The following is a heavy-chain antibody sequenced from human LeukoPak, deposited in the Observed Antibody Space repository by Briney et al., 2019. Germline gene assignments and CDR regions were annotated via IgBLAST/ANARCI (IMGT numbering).Heavy chain of an antibody. D-gene: IGHD6-13*01. V-gene: IGHV3-11*01. CDR1: GFTFSDHY. Sequence: GGSLRLSCAASGFTFSDHYMIWLRQAPGKGLEAISYISHNGETKYYADSVKGRLSISRDNAKSSLYLQMNSLRVEDTAVYYCARDKHGYFDYWGQGTLVTVSS. CDR2: ISHNGETK. CDR3: ARDKHGYFDY. J-gene: IGHJ4*02.